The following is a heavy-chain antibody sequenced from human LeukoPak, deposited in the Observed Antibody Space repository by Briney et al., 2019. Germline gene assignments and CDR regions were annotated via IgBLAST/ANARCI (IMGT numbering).Heavy chain of an antibody. D-gene: IGHD3-16*01. Sequence: GGSLRLSCAASGFTFSNYVMSWVRQAPGKGLEWVSYINHNGEMIFYPDFVKGRFTISRDNAKNSLYLQMNSLRAEDTAVFYCARDQWDYVWGTIMPFDYWGQGTLVTVSS. J-gene: IGHJ4*02. CDR2: INHNGEMI. CDR1: GFTFSNYV. CDR3: ARDQWDYVWGTIMPFDY. V-gene: IGHV3-48*03.